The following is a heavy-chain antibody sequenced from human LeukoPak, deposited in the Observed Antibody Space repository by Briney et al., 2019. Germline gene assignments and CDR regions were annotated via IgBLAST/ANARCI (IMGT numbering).Heavy chain of an antibody. J-gene: IGHJ4*02. V-gene: IGHV3-74*01. CDR3: ARIDSRDYFDY. CDR2: SNGDGSST. CDR1: GFTFSGYW. D-gene: IGHD3-9*01. Sequence: GGSLRLSCEVSGFTFSGYWMHWVRQAPGKGLVWVSRSNGDGSSTTYADSVKGRFTISRDNAKNTLYLQMNSLRVEDTAVYYYARIDSRDYFDYWGQGTLVTVSS.